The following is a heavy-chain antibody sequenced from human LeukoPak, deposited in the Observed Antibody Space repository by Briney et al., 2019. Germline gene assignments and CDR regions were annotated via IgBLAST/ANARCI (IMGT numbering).Heavy chain of an antibody. J-gene: IGHJ1*01. D-gene: IGHD3-22*01. V-gene: IGHV1-69*05. CDR2: IIPIFGTA. Sequence: SVKVSCKASGYTFTSYGISWVRQAPGQGLEWMGRIIPIFGTANYAQKFQGRVTITTDESTSTAYVELSSLRSEDTAVYYCARGYYDSSGYYHEYFQHWGQGTLVTVSS. CDR1: GYTFTSYG. CDR3: ARGYYDSSGYYHEYFQH.